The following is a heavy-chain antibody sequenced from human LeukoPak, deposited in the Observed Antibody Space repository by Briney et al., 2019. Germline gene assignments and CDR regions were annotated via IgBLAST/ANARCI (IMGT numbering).Heavy chain of an antibody. V-gene: IGHV3-21*01. CDR2: ISSSSSYI. CDR3: ARDRNYYDSSGYFVY. J-gene: IGHJ4*02. Sequence: GGSLRLSCAASGFTFSSYSMNWVRQAPGKGLEWVSSISSSSSYIYYADSVKGRFTISRDNSKNTLYLQMNSLRAEDTAVYYCARDRNYYDSSGYFVYWGQGTLVTVSS. D-gene: IGHD3-22*01. CDR1: GFTFSSYS.